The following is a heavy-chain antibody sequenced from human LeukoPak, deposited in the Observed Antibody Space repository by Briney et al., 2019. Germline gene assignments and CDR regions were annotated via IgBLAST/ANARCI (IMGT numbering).Heavy chain of an antibody. CDR2: INSDGSTT. J-gene: IGHJ4*02. CDR1: GITFSNYW. CDR3: ARGGITSMDGC. Sequence: GGSLRLSCAASGITFSNYWMHWVRQAPGKGLVWVSRINSDGSTTSYADSVKGRFTISRDNAKKTLYPQMNSLRAEDTAVYYCARGGITSMDGCWGQGTLVTVSS. D-gene: IGHD5-18*01. V-gene: IGHV3-74*01.